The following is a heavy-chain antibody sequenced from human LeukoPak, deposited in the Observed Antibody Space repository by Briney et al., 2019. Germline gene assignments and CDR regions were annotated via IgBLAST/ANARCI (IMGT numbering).Heavy chain of an antibody. Sequence: GGPLRLSCAASGFTFSSYSMNWVRQAPGKGLEWVSSISSSSSYIYYADSVKGRFTISRDNAKNSLYLQMNSLRAEDTAVYYCARSWGDCGGDCYSHFDYWGQGTLVTVSS. CDR1: GFTFSSYS. CDR2: ISSSSSYI. D-gene: IGHD2-21*02. V-gene: IGHV3-21*01. J-gene: IGHJ4*02. CDR3: ARSWGDCGGDCYSHFDY.